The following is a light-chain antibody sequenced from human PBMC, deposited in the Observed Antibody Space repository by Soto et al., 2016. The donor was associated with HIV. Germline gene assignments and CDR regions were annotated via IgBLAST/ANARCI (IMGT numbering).Light chain of an antibody. CDR3: QVWDASTDLVV. CDR1: TLPKQY. Sequence: SYELTQPPSVSVSPGQTARITCSGDTLPKQYAYWYQQKPGQAPVLVIYKDSERPSGIPERFSGSNSGDTATLSISRVEAGDEADYYCQVWDASTDLVVFGGGTKADRP. J-gene: IGLJ2*01. V-gene: IGLV3-25*02. CDR2: KDS.